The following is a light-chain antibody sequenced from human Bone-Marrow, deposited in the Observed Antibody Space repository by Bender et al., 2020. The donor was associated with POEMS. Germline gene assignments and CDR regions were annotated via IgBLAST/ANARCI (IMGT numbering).Light chain of an antibody. Sequence: QSAPTQPASVSGSPGQSITISCTGTPNDVGSYDFVSWYQQIPGKAPKFVISDAPNRPSGISSHFSVSKSGNTASLTISGLHSDDEGLYYCASYTSTNTVVFGGGTHLTVL. V-gene: IGLV2-14*03. CDR3: ASYTSTNTVV. CDR2: DAP. CDR1: PNDVGSYDF. J-gene: IGLJ3*02.